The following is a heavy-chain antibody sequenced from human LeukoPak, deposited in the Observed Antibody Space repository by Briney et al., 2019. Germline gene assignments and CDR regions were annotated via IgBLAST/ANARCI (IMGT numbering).Heavy chain of an antibody. V-gene: IGHV3-30*18. CDR1: GFTFSSYG. J-gene: IGHJ5*01. CDR3: AKDRSTGWYAGFDF. Sequence: GGSLRLSCAASGFTFSSYGMHWVRQAPGKGLEWVAYISYDGIYKNYTDSVKGRFTIARDNSKTTLYLQMISLRPEDSAVYFCAKDRSTGWYAGFDFWGQGTLVTVSS. D-gene: IGHD6-19*01. CDR2: ISYDGIYK.